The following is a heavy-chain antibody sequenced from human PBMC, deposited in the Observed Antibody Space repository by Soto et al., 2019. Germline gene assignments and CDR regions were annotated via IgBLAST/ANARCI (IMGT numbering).Heavy chain of an antibody. CDR1: GFPFSSFA. CDR3: AKDGGGGFIAGIDS. Sequence: EMQLLESGGGLVQPGGSLRLSCAASGFPFSSFAMSWVRQAPGKGLEWVSAIRGSGETTYYADSVKGRFTICRDNSKNTLYLQMNSLRAEDTAVFYCAKDGGGGFIAGIDSWGQGTLVTVAS. V-gene: IGHV3-23*01. CDR2: IRGSGETT. D-gene: IGHD3-16*01. J-gene: IGHJ4*02.